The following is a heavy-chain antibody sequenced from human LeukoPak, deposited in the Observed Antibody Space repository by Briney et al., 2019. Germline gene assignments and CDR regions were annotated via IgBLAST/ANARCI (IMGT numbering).Heavy chain of an antibody. D-gene: IGHD6-19*01. J-gene: IGHJ4*02. CDR1: GLTFSSYW. CDR2: IKQDGSEK. Sequence: GGSLRLSCAASGLTFSSYWMSWVRQAPGKGLEWVANIKQDGSEKYYVDSVKGRFTISRDNAKNSLYLQMNSLRAEDTAVYYCARIIAVAGFDYWGQGTLVTVSS. V-gene: IGHV3-7*03. CDR3: ARIIAVAGFDY.